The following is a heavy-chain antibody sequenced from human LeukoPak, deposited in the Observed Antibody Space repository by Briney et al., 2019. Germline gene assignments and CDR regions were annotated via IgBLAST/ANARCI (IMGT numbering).Heavy chain of an antibody. CDR2: ISGSGGTT. J-gene: IGHJ4*02. CDR3: AKAPFPQANYGVLYFDF. D-gene: IGHD4-17*01. CDR1: GHTDTLTNYA. V-gene: IGHV3-23*01. Sequence: GGSLRLSCAASGHTDTLTNYAMSWVRQAPGKGLEWVSAISGSGGTTYYAVSVKGRFTISRDNSKNTRYLQMNSLRAEDTAVYYCAKAPFPQANYGVLYFDFWGQGTLVTVSS.